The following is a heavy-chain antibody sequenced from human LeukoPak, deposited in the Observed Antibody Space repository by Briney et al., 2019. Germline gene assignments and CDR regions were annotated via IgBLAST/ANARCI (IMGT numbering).Heavy chain of an antibody. D-gene: IGHD3-22*01. V-gene: IGHV1-18*01. Sequence: GASVKVSCKASGYTFTSYGISWVRQAPGQGLEWMGWISAYNGNTNYAQKLQGRVTMTTDTSTSTAYMELRSLRSDDTAVYYCARNGYYDSSGYYYCDYWGQGTLVTVSS. CDR3: ARNGYYDSSGYYYCDY. CDR2: ISAYNGNT. J-gene: IGHJ4*02. CDR1: GYTFTSYG.